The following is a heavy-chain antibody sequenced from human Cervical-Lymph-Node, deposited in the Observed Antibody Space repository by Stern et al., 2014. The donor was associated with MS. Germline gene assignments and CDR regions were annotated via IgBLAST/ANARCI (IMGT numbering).Heavy chain of an antibody. Sequence: VQLVESGPGLVRPSQTLSLTCTVSGGSISSDDHYWSWVRQPPGKGLEWLGYISYIGSSYFTPSLKSRATMSVDPSKTQFSLKLKSVTAADTAVYYCARTDILLLDYWGQGALVTVSS. V-gene: IGHV4-30-4*01. J-gene: IGHJ4*02. CDR3: ARTDILLLDY. CDR1: GGSISSDDHY. CDR2: ISYIGSS. D-gene: IGHD3-22*01.